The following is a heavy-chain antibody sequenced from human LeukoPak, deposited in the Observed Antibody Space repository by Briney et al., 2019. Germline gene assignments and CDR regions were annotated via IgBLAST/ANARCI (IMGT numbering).Heavy chain of an antibody. J-gene: IGHJ6*02. CDR2: INPSGGST. CDR1: GYTFTSYY. V-gene: IGHV1-46*01. D-gene: IGHD3-22*01. Sequence: ASVKVSCKASGYTFTSYYMHWVRQAPGQGLEWMGIINPSGGSTSYAQKFQGRVTMTRDTSTSTVYMELSSLRSEDTAVYYCARDKSRPNYYDSSGYTLVPYYYYYYGMDVWGQGTTVTVSS. CDR3: ARDKSRPNYYDSSGYTLVPYYYYYYGMDV.